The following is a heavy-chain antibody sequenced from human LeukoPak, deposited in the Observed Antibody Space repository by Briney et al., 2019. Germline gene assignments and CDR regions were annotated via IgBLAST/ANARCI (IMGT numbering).Heavy chain of an antibody. CDR1: GYTFIDYY. Sequence: ASVKVSCKASGYTFIDYYIHWVRQAPGQGLEWMGWVNPNSGGANYAQKFQGRVTMTRDTFVSTAYMDLSGLRSDDTAVYYCAREIAAVGTGNFDFWGQGTLVTVSS. V-gene: IGHV1-2*02. J-gene: IGHJ4*02. CDR3: AREIAAVGTGNFDF. D-gene: IGHD6-13*01. CDR2: VNPNSGGA.